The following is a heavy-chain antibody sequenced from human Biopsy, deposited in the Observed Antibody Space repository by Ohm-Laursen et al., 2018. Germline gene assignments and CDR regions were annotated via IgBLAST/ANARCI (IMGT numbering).Heavy chain of an antibody. CDR2: IYFTGRT. CDR3: ASAGYNPDWNFDL. Sequence: GTLSLTCNVSGGPIDSYYWSWIRQPPGKALEWIGYIYFTGRTSYNPSLKSRVTMSVNTSKKQFSLRLSSVTAADTAVYYCASAGYNPDWNFDLWGRGTRVTVSS. V-gene: IGHV4-59*12. J-gene: IGHJ2*01. D-gene: IGHD5-24*01. CDR1: GGPIDSYY.